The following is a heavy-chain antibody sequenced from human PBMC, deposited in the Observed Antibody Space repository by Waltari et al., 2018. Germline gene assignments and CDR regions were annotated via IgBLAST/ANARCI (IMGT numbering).Heavy chain of an antibody. Sequence: QVQLVESGGGVVQPGRSLRLSCAASGFTFSSYGMHWVRQAPGRGLGWVAVVWYEGSNKYYGESVKGQFTIARDNSKNTLYLQMNSLRAEDTAVYYCARAFTAAGTYYYYGMDVWGQGTTVTVSS. CDR3: ARAFTAAGTYYYYGMDV. CDR1: GFTFSSYG. CDR2: VWYEGSNK. V-gene: IGHV3-33*01. D-gene: IGHD6-13*01. J-gene: IGHJ6*02.